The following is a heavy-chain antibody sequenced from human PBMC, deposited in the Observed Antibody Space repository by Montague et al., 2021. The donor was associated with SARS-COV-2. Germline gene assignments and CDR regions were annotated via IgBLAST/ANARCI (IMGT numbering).Heavy chain of an antibody. V-gene: IGHV3-23*01. J-gene: IGHJ4*02. CDR2: VSDTGGGT. CDR1: GFTFKNYA. D-gene: IGHD3-10*01. Sequence: SLRLSCAASGFTFKNYAMGWVRQAPGKGLEWVSAVSDTGGGTYYADSVKGRFTISRDNDRNSVHLQMNSLRAEDTALYYCAKDDGSGNYYNGLYENWGQGTRVTVSS. CDR3: AKDDGSGNYYNGLYEN.